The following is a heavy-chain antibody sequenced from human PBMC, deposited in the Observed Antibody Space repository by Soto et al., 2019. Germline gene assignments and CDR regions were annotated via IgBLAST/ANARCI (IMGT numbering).Heavy chain of an antibody. J-gene: IGHJ6*02. V-gene: IGHV1-69*01. D-gene: IGHD3-10*01. CDR3: ARVGTMVRRVGDYYYYYGVDV. CDR1: GGTFSSYA. Sequence: QVQLVQSGAEVKKPGSSVKVSCKASGGTFSSYAISWVRQAPGQGLEWMGGIIPIFGTANYAQKFQGRVTITADESTSTAYMELSSLRSEDTAVYYCARVGTMVRRVGDYYYYYGVDVWGQGTTVTVSS. CDR2: IIPIFGTA.